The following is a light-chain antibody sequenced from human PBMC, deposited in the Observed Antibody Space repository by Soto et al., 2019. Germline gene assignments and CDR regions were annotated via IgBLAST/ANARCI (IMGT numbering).Light chain of an antibody. Sequence: EVVLSPSPGPLSLSPGGIATLACRQSQSVRRRLAWYQQRPGQSPRPLISGASMRASGVPVRFIGSGSGTDFTLTITRLEPEDLAVYYCQQYGGSQITVGIGTRLEIK. CDR3: QQYGGSQIT. CDR1: QSVRRR. V-gene: IGKV3-20*01. J-gene: IGKJ5*01. CDR2: GAS.